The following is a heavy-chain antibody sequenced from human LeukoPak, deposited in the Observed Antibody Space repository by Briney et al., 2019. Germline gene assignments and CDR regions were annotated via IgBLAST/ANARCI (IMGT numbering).Heavy chain of an antibody. Sequence: GGSLRLFCAASGFTFSGHWLNWVRQAPGKGLEWVANIWEGGSEMHYVDSVKGRFTISGDSAKTSLYLQMNSLRAEDSAVYYCVRGRDVVATAPFFYYGMDVWGQGTTVTVSS. V-gene: IGHV3-7*01. D-gene: IGHD5-12*01. CDR3: VRGRDVVATAPFFYYGMDV. CDR2: IWEGGSEM. J-gene: IGHJ6*02. CDR1: GFTFSGHW.